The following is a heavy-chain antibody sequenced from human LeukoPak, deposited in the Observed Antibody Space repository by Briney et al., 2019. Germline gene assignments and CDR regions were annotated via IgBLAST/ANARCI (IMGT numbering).Heavy chain of an antibody. Sequence: PSETLSLTCAVYGGSFSGYYWSWIRQPPGNGLEWIGEINHSGSTNYNPSLKSRVTISVDTSKNQFSLKLSSVTAADTAVYYCASTTTSGDYWGQGTLVTVSS. J-gene: IGHJ4*02. V-gene: IGHV4-34*01. CDR2: INHSGST. D-gene: IGHD4-17*01. CDR1: GGSFSGYY. CDR3: ASTTTSGDY.